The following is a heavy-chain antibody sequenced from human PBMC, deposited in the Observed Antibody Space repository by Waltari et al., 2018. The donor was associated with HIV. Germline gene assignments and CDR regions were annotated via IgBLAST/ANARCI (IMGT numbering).Heavy chain of an antibody. D-gene: IGHD4-4*01. CDR2: ISNGGYRT. Sequence: EMQLFESGGGLVQQGGSLSLWCAASGFIFSEYATLWVRQASGRGLEWVAAISNGGYRTYYADSLKCRFAISRDPSNNTVSLQMNNLRVEDTAFYYCARDDYINYWTTSANWFDPWGQGTLVTVSP. J-gene: IGHJ5*02. CDR1: GFIFSEYA. CDR3: ARDDYINYWTTSANWFDP. V-gene: IGHV3-23*01.